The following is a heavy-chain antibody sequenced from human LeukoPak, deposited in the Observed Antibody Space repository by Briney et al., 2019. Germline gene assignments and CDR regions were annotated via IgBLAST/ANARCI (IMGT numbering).Heavy chain of an antibody. J-gene: IGHJ4*02. V-gene: IGHV3-74*01. CDR3: ARGTAGYHSSYFDY. CDR2: INSDGSAT. CDR1: GFTFCSPW. Sequence: PGGSLRLSCAASGFTFCSPWMHWVRQAPGKGLVWVSRINSDGSATAYADSVKGRFTISRDNAENTLYLQMNGLRAEDTAVYYCARGTAGYHSSYFDYWGQGTLVTVSS. D-gene: IGHD3-16*02.